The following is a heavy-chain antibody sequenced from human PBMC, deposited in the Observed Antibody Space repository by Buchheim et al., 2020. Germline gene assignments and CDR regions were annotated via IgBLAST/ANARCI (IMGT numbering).Heavy chain of an antibody. CDR1: GGSISSGGYS. V-gene: IGHV4-30-2*01. J-gene: IGHJ6*02. D-gene: IGHD3-10*01. CDR3: AREGGRYGSGTYYGMDV. Sequence: QLQLQESGSGLVKPSQTLSLTCAVSGGSISSGGYSWSWLRQPPGKGLEWIGYINHSGSTYYNPSLKSRLTISVDSTKNQFSLKLSSVTAADTAVYYCAREGGRYGSGTYYGMDVWGQGTT. CDR2: INHSGST.